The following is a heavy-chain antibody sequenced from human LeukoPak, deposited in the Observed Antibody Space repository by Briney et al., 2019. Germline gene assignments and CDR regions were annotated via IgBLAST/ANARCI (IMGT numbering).Heavy chain of an antibody. CDR3: VKDPFYGGNPLYYFDY. CDR2: IVSNGGRT. Sequence: GGSLRLSCSASGFTFSSYAMHWVRQAPGKGLECVSAIVSNGGRTYYADSVKGRFTISRDNSKNTLYLQMCSLRAEDTAVYYCVKDPFYGGNPLYYFDYWGQGTLVTVSS. D-gene: IGHD4-23*01. J-gene: IGHJ4*02. V-gene: IGHV3-64D*06. CDR1: GFTFSSYA.